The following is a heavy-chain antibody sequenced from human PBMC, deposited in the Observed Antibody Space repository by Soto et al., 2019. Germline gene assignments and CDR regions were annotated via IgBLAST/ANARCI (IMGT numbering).Heavy chain of an antibody. CDR1: GGSRGSYG. D-gene: IGHD3-3*01. J-gene: IGHJ4*02. CDR2: IYYSGST. Sequence: TSETLSLTYTVAGGSRGSYGWSWIRQPPREGLELIGYIYYSGSTNYNPSLKSRVTISVDTSKNKFSLKLSSVTAADTAVYYCARVPDFWSDYTRSFYYFDHWGQGTLVSV. CDR3: ARVPDFWSDYTRSFYYFDH. V-gene: IGHV4-59*01.